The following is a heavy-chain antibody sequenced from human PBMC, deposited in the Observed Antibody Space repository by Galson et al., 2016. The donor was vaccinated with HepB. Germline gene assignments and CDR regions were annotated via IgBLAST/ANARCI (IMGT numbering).Heavy chain of an antibody. CDR2: ISNDGSNT. J-gene: IGHJ6*02. CDR3: AKGTYFGSGSYYGMDV. D-gene: IGHD3-10*01. Sequence: SLRLSCAASVFRFSYYGMHWVRQAPGKGLEWVAFISNDGSNTYYAESVKGRFTISRDKSRTTVSLQMNSLRAEDTAVYKCAKGTYFGSGSYYGMDVWGQGTTVTVSS. V-gene: IGHV3-30*18. CDR1: VFRFSYYG.